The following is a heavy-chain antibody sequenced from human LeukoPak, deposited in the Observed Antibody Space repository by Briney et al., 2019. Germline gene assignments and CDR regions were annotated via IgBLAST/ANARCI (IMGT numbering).Heavy chain of an antibody. J-gene: IGHJ4*02. V-gene: IGHV3-23*01. CDR1: GFTFSSYA. CDR2: ISGSGGST. CDR3: ARGLWGEYQLPYYFDY. Sequence: GGSLRLSCAASGFTFSSYAMSWVRQAPGKGLEWVSAISGSGGSTYYADSVKGRFTISRDNSKNSLYLQMNSLRAEDTAVYYCARGLWGEYQLPYYFDYWGQGTLVTVSS. D-gene: IGHD2-2*01.